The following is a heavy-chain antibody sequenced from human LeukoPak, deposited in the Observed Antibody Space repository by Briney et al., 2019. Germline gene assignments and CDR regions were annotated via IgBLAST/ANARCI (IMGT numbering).Heavy chain of an antibody. J-gene: IGHJ6*04. CDR1: GFTLRNYG. CDR2: IWANGINK. D-gene: IGHD2-2*01. V-gene: IGHV3-33*03. CDR3: ATRLCSIAACRASSYKCMDV. Sequence: GGSLRLSCAASGFTLRNYGMPWVRQAPGKGLEWLAVIWANGINKYYADSVRGRFTMSRDNAKNSVHLQMNSLRAEDTAVYYCATRLCSIAACRASSYKCMDVWGKGTTVTVSS.